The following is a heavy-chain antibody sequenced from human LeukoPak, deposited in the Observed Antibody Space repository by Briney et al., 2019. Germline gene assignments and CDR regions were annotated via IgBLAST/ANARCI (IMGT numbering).Heavy chain of an antibody. V-gene: IGHV4-34*01. Sequence: PSETLSLTCAVYGGSFSGYYWSWIRQPPGKGLEWIGEINHSGSTNYNPSLKSRVTISVDTSKNQFSLKLSSVTAADTAVYYCARTGGSFYFYYYMDVWGKGTTVTASS. D-gene: IGHD1-26*01. J-gene: IGHJ6*03. CDR1: GGSFSGYY. CDR3: ARTGGSFYFYYYMDV. CDR2: INHSGST.